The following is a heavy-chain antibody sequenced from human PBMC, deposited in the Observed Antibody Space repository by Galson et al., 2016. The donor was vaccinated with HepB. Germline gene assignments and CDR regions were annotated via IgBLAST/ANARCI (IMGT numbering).Heavy chain of an antibody. CDR1: GFTFSDHY. CDR2: MRNKASSYST. Sequence: LRLSCAASGFTFSDHYMDWVRQAPGKGLEWVGRMRNKASSYSTEYAASVKGRFTVSRDDSKNSVYLQMNSLKTEDTALYFCARDYNGLGDYWGQGTLVTVSS. J-gene: IGHJ4*02. V-gene: IGHV3-72*01. CDR3: ARDYNGLGDY. D-gene: IGHD3-10*01.